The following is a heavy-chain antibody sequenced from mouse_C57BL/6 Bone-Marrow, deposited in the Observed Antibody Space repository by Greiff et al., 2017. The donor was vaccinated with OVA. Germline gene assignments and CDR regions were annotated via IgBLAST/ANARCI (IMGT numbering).Heavy chain of an antibody. CDR1: GFSLTSYG. CDR3: AGGDYGSPFAY. D-gene: IGHD1-1*01. Sequence: VKLVESGPGLVAPSQSLSITCTVSGFSLTSYGVDWVRQSPGKGLEWLGVIWGVGSTNYNSALKSRLSISKDNSKSQVFLKMNSLQTDDTAMYYCAGGDYGSPFAYWGQGTLVTVSA. CDR2: IWGVGST. V-gene: IGHV2-6*01. J-gene: IGHJ3*01.